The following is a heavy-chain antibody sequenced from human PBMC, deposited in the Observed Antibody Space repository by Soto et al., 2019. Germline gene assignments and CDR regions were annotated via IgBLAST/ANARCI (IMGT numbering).Heavy chain of an antibody. CDR1: GFTFSSYG. Sequence: GGSLRLSCAASGFTFSSYGMHWVRQAPGKGLEWVAVISYDGSNKYYADSVKGRFTISRDNSKNTLYLQMNSLRAEDTAVYYCAKLHYDFWSGSITYGMDVWGQGTTVTVSS. J-gene: IGHJ6*02. D-gene: IGHD3-3*01. CDR3: AKLHYDFWSGSITYGMDV. V-gene: IGHV3-30*18. CDR2: ISYDGSNK.